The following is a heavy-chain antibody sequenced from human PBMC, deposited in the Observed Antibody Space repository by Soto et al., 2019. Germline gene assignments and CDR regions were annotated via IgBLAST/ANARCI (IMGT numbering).Heavy chain of an antibody. D-gene: IGHD6-13*01. CDR2: MYNTGST. CDR1: GGSISRYY. J-gene: IGHJ4*02. Sequence: PSETLSLTCTVSGGSISRYYWSWIRQPPGKGLEWIGYMYNTGSTDYNPPLKSRLTISVDRSKNQFSLQLTSVTAADTAVYYGARGMFSSTWYYSYWGPGTLVTVSS. CDR3: ARGMFSSTWYYSY. V-gene: IGHV4-59*08.